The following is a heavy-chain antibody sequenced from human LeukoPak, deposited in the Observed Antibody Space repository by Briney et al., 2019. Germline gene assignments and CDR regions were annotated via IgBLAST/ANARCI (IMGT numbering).Heavy chain of an antibody. J-gene: IGHJ3*02. D-gene: IGHD6-25*01. CDR2: IRYDGSNN. Sequence: PGGSLRLSCAASGFTFRSYGMHWVRQAPGKGLEWVAFIRYDGSNNDYAASVKGRFTISRDNSKNTLYLQMNSLRAEDTAVYYCARAVSSASPASDIWGQGTMVTVS. V-gene: IGHV3-30*02. CDR3: ARAVSSASPASDI. CDR1: GFTFRSYG.